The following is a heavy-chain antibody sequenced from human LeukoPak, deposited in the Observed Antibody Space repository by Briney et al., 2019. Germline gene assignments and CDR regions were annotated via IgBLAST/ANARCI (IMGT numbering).Heavy chain of an antibody. CDR1: GGSVSSGSYY. CDR2: IYYSGST. D-gene: IGHD1-26*01. V-gene: IGHV4-61*01. Sequence: SETLSLTCTVSGGSVSSGSYYWSWIRQLPGKGLEWIGYIYYSGSTNYNPSLKSRVTISVDTSKNQFSLKLSSVTAADTAVYYCARVGGTNYYYYGMDVWGQGTTVTVSS. CDR3: ARVGGTNYYYYGMDV. J-gene: IGHJ6*02.